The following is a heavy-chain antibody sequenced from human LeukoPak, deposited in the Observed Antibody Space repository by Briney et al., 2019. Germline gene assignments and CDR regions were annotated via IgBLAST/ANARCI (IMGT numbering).Heavy chain of an antibody. V-gene: IGHV1-69*05. J-gene: IGHJ3*02. D-gene: IGHD3-3*01. CDR2: IIPIFGTA. CDR1: GGTFSSYA. Sequence: SVKVSCKASGGTFSSYAISWVRQAPGQGLEWMGGIIPIFGTANYAQKFQGRVTITTDESTSTAYMELSSLRSEDTAVYYCAREERITIFGVVTKRAFDIWGQGTMVTVSS. CDR3: AREERITIFGVVTKRAFDI.